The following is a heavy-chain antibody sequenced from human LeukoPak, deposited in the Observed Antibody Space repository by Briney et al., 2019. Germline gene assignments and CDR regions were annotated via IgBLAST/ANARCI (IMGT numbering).Heavy chain of an antibody. CDR1: GFTFSSYA. V-gene: IGHV3-30-3*01. J-gene: IGHJ4*02. CDR3: ARASNPGYSYGYPADY. CDR2: ISYDGSNK. Sequence: GGSLRLSCAASGFTFSSYAMHWVRQAPGKGLEWVAVISYDGSNKYYADSVEGRFTISRDNSKNTLYLQMNSLRAEDTAVYYCARASNPGYSYGYPADYWGQGTLVTVSS. D-gene: IGHD5-18*01.